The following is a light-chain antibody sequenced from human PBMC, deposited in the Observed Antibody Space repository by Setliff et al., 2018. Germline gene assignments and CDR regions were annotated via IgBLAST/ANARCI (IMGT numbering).Light chain of an antibody. Sequence: QSVLTQPASVSGSPGQSITISCTGTSSDVGGYNYVSWYQQHPGKAPKLMIYEISNRPSGVSNRFSGSKSGNTASLTISGLQAEDEADYCCASHRSSSTLGRVFGTGTKVTVL. CDR3: ASHRSSSTLGRV. CDR1: SSDVGGYNY. V-gene: IGLV2-14*01. J-gene: IGLJ1*01. CDR2: EIS.